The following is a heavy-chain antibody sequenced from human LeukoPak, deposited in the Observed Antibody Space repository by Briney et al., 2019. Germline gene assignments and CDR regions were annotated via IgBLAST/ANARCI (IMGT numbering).Heavy chain of an antibody. Sequence: ASVKVSCKASGGTFSSYAISWVRQAPGQGLEWMGGIIPIFGTANYAQKFQGRVTITADESTSTAYMELSSLRSEDTAVYYCARSYYYDSSGYENAFDIWGQGTMVTVSS. CDR3: ARSYYYDSSGYENAFDI. CDR2: IIPIFGTA. V-gene: IGHV1-69*13. CDR1: GGTFSSYA. D-gene: IGHD3-22*01. J-gene: IGHJ3*02.